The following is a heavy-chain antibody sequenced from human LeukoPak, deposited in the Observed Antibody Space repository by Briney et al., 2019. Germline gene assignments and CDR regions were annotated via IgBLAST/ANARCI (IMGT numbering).Heavy chain of an antibody. CDR2: INPSGGST. CDR1: GYTFTSYY. V-gene: IGHV1-46*01. D-gene: IGHD3-10*01. Sequence: ASVKVSCKASGYTFTSYYMHWVRQAPGQGLEWMGIINPSGGSTSYAQKFQGRVTMTRDMSTSTVYMELSSLNTEDTAVYYCATTRDSMLRGVFVDWYFALWGRGTLVTVSS. J-gene: IGHJ2*01. CDR3: ATTRDSMLRGVFVDWYFAL.